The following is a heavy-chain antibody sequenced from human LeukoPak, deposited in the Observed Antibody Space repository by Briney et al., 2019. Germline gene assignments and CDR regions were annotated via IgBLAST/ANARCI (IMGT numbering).Heavy chain of an antibody. D-gene: IGHD1-14*01. V-gene: IGHV3-53*05. CDR1: GFTVSSNY. CDR3: AKDLDHPGYYGMDV. CDR2: IYSGGST. Sequence: PGGSLRLSCAASGFTVSSNYMSWVRQAPGKGLEWVSVIYSGGSTYYADSVKGRFTISRDNSKNTLYLQMNSLRAEDTAVYYCAKDLDHPGYYGMDVWGQGTTVTVSS. J-gene: IGHJ6*02.